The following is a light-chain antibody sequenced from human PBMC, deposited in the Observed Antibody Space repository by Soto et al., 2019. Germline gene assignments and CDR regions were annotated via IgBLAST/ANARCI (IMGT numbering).Light chain of an antibody. V-gene: IGKV1-39*01. CDR1: QSISGY. CDR3: QQSYSTLPIT. CDR2: AAS. Sequence: DIQMTQSPSSLSASVGDRVTITCRTSQSISGYLNWYRHKPGKAPTLVIYAASTLQSGVPSRFSGSGSGTDFTLTISNLQPEDFATYYCQQSYSTLPITFGQGTRLEIK. J-gene: IGKJ5*01.